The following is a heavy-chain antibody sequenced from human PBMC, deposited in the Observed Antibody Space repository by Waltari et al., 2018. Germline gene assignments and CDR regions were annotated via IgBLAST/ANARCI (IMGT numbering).Heavy chain of an antibody. CDR1: GFPFSIYG. J-gene: IGHJ4*01. Sequence: EVQLVESGGGLVEPGGSLRLPCAASGFPFSIYGMTWVRQAPGKGLEWVASISGSSSSIFYTESVKGRFTISRDNAKNSVYLQMNTLRAEDTAVYSCARGSQAEWLLNDHWGQGTLVTVSS. CDR2: ISGSSSSI. CDR3: ARGSQAEWLLNDH. V-gene: IGHV3-21*06. D-gene: IGHD3-3*01.